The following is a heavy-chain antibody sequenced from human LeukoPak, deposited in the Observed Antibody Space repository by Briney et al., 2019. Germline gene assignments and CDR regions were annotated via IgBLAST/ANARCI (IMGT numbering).Heavy chain of an antibody. CDR2: ISGSGAGT. Sequence: GGSLRLSCAASGFTFSSYAMSWVRQAPGKGLEWVSAISGSGAGTYYSDSVKGRFTISRDNSKNTLYLQMNSLRAEDTAVYYCAKARRYYDILTGYDYWGQGTLVTVSS. CDR1: GFTFSSYA. D-gene: IGHD3-9*01. J-gene: IGHJ4*02. V-gene: IGHV3-23*01. CDR3: AKARRYYDILTGYDY.